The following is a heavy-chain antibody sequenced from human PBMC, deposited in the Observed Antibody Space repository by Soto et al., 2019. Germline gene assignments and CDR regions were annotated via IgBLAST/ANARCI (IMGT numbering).Heavy chain of an antibody. Sequence: SVKVSCKSSGGTFSTYTLAWVRQAPGQGLEWVGGLIPIFATANYAQKFQGRVTITADESTSTDYMELSSLRSEDTAVYHCARCQLRYSLNLYYYYYGMEVWGQGTTVTVSS. CDR2: LIPIFATA. V-gene: IGHV1-69*13. J-gene: IGHJ6*02. CDR1: GGTFSTYT. CDR3: ARCQLRYSLNLYYYYYGMEV. D-gene: IGHD1-1*01.